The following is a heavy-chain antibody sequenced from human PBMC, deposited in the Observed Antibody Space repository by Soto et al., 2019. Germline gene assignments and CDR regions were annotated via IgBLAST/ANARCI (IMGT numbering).Heavy chain of an antibody. CDR3: AKNPGSGTFYY. CDR1: GFTFDDYA. J-gene: IGHJ4*02. V-gene: IGHV3-9*01. CDR2: IGGNSGSI. Sequence: GGSLRLSCAASGFTFDDYAMHWVRQAPGKGLEWVSGIGGNSGSIGYADSVKGRFTISRDNSKNSMYLQMNSLRAEDTAVYYCAKNPGSGTFYYWGQGTLVTVSS. D-gene: IGHD6-13*01.